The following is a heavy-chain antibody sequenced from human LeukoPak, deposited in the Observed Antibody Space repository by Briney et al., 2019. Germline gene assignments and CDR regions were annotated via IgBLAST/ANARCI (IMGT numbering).Heavy chain of an antibody. CDR2: VSISTT. D-gene: IGHD3-3*01. V-gene: IGHV4-4*07. J-gene: IGHJ5*02. CDR1: SASISSFY. CDR3: AREPTRNTIFGGGRNWFDP. Sequence: PSETLSLTCTVSSASISSFYWSWIRQPAGKGLEWIGRVSISTTTYNPSLKSRVTISVDASKNQFSLKLSSVTAADTAVYYCAREPTRNTIFGGGRNWFDPWGQGTLVTVSS.